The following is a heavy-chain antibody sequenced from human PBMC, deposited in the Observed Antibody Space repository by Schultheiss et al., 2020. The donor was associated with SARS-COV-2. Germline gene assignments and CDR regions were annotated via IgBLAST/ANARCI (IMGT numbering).Heavy chain of an antibody. CDR3: ARLGGAYRLSCDY. V-gene: IGHV3-48*03. CDR2: ISRSGNTI. CDR1: GFTFSTYE. J-gene: IGHJ4*02. D-gene: IGHD4/OR15-4a*01. Sequence: GGSLRLSCAASGFTFSTYEMNWVRQAPGKGLEWVSYISRSGNTIYYADSVKGRFTVSRDNAKNSLYLQMSSLRAEDTAVYYCARLGGAYRLSCDYWGRGTMVTVSS.